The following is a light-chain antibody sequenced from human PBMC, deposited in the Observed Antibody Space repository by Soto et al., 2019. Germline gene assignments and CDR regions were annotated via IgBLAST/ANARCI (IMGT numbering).Light chain of an antibody. CDR1: SGDVGGYDY. J-gene: IGLJ1*01. V-gene: IGLV2-14*03. Sequence: QSVLTQPASVSGSPGRSITISCTGTSGDVGGYDYVSWYQHHPGKAPKLMIYDVSNRPSGVSNRFSGSKSGNTASLTISGLQAEDEADYYCSSYTSSSLYVFGTGTKVTVL. CDR2: DVS. CDR3: SSYTSSSLYV.